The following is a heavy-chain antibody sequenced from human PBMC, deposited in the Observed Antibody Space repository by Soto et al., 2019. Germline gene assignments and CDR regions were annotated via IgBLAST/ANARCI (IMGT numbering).Heavy chain of an antibody. J-gene: IGHJ6*03. CDR2: ISWNSGSI. V-gene: IGHV3-9*01. Sequence: GGSLRLSCAASGFTFDDYAMHWVRQAPGKGLEWVSGISWNSGSIGYADSVKGRFTISRDNAKNSLYLQMNSLRAEDTALYYCAKDQNYYGSGRNYYYYYMDVWGKGTTVTVSS. CDR3: AKDQNYYGSGRNYYYYYMDV. D-gene: IGHD3-10*01. CDR1: GFTFDDYA.